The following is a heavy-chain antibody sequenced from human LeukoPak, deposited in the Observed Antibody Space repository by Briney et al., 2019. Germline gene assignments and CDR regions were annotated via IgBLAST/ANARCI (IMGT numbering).Heavy chain of an antibody. Sequence: ASVKVSCKTSGQTFRRYGFSWVRQAPGQGREWVGWISGYNGNTKFEEKFQDRVTMSTDTSTNTAYMELRSLRSDDTAVYYCARFACSSTSCHRYYYYYMDVWGKGTTVTVSS. V-gene: IGHV1-18*01. CDR2: ISGYNGNT. D-gene: IGHD2-2*01. CDR3: ARFACSSTSCHRYYYYYMDV. CDR1: GQTFRRYG. J-gene: IGHJ6*03.